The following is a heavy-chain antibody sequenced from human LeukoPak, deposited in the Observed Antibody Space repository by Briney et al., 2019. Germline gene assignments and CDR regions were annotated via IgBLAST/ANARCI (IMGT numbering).Heavy chain of an antibody. CDR2: IYYSGST. CDR1: GGSISSGGYY. J-gene: IGHJ4*02. Sequence: SQTLSLTCTVSGGSISSGGYYWSWIRQHPGKGLEWIGYIYYSGSTYYNPSLKSRVTISVDTSKNQFSLKLSSVTAADTAVYYCARGTDWSNACDYWGQGTLVTASS. CDR3: ARGTDWSNACDY. V-gene: IGHV4-31*03. D-gene: IGHD1/OR15-1a*01.